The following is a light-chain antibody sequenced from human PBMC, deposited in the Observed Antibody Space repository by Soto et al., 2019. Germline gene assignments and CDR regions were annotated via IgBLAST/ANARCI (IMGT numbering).Light chain of an antibody. Sequence: EIVMTQSPATLSVSPGERATLSCRASQSVSSNLAWYQQKPGQAPGLLIYGASTRATGIPARFSGSGSGTEFTLTISSLQSEDFAVYYCQQYNNWPPKYTFGQGNKLEIK. J-gene: IGKJ2*01. CDR3: QQYNNWPPKYT. CDR1: QSVSSN. CDR2: GAS. V-gene: IGKV3-15*01.